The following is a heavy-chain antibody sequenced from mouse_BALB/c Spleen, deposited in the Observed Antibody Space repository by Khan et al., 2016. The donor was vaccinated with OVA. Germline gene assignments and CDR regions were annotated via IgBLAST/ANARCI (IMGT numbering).Heavy chain of an antibody. J-gene: IGHJ2*01. Sequence: VQLQQSGPELVKPGASVKVSCKASGYSFTDYNMFWVKQSHGKSLEWIGYIDPYNGGTSYNQNFKGKATLTVDKSSSTAYMHLNSLTSEDSAVFYCARTDYYGSSYYFDYWGQGTTLTVSS. CDR3: ARTDYYGSSYYFDY. V-gene: IGHV1S135*01. CDR1: GYSFTDYN. D-gene: IGHD1-1*01. CDR2: IDPYNGGT.